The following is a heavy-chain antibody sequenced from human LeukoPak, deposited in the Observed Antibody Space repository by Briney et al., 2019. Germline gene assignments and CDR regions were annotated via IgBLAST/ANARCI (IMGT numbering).Heavy chain of an antibody. J-gene: IGHJ4*02. CDR1: GGSISSYY. Sequence: SETLSLTCTVSGGSISSYYWSWLRQPPVKGLEWIGYIYYSGSTNYNPSLKSRVTISVDTSKNQFSLKLSSVTAADTAVYYCARGVAAAGTMGLFDYWGQGTLVTVSS. D-gene: IGHD6-13*01. CDR3: ARGVAAAGTMGLFDY. CDR2: IYYSGST. V-gene: IGHV4-59*01.